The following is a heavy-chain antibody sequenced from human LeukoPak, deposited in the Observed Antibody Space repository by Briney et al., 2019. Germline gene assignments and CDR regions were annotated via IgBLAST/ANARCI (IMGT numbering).Heavy chain of an antibody. CDR1: GFTVSSNY. J-gene: IGHJ6*02. Sequence: PGGSLRLSCAASGFTVSSNYLSWVRQAPGKGLEWVSVIYRDGSTYYADSVKGRFTISRDNSKNTLYLQMNSLRAEDTAVYYCARDFYYYGMDVWGQGTTVTVSS. CDR2: IYRDGST. V-gene: IGHV3-53*01. CDR3: ARDFYYYGMDV.